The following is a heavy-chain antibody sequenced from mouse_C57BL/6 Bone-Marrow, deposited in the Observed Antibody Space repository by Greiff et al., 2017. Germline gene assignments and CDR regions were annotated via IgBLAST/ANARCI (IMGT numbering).Heavy chain of an antibody. D-gene: IGHD1-1*02. V-gene: IGHV1-69*01. CDR2: IDPSDSYT. CDR1: GYTFTSYW. CDR3: ASGWDFDY. J-gene: IGHJ2*01. Sequence: QVQLKQPGAELVMPGASVKLSCKASGYTFTSYWMHWVKQRPGQGLEWIGEIDPSDSYTNYNQKFKGKSTLTVDKSSSTAYMQLSSLTAEDSAVYYCASGWDFDYWGQGTTLTVSS.